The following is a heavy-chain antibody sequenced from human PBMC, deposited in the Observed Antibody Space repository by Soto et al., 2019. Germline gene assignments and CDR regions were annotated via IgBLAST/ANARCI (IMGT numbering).Heavy chain of an antibody. J-gene: IGHJ4*02. Sequence: GGSLRLSCTASGIAFSRHGMTGVRQAPGKGLEWVANINEDGRERFYVDSVKGRFTISRDNAKNSLFLQMTDLRAEDTAVYHCASRPSDVKYYGVFDFWGPGAMVTVSS. CDR1: GIAFSRHG. CDR3: ASRPSDVKYYGVFDF. CDR2: INEDGRER. V-gene: IGHV3-7*03. D-gene: IGHD3-3*01.